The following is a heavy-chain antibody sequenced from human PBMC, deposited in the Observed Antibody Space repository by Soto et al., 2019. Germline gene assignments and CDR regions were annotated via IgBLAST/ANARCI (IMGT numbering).Heavy chain of an antibody. CDR1: GFTFSSYG. Sequence: QPGGSLRLSCAASGFTFSSYGMHWVRQAPGKXLEWVAVISYDGSNKYYADSVKGRFTISRDNSKNTLYLQMNSLRAEDTAVYYCAKDRGRPRRRLAPITYFDYWGQGTLVTVSS. V-gene: IGHV3-30*18. J-gene: IGHJ4*02. CDR3: AKDRGRPRRRLAPITYFDY. D-gene: IGHD3-9*01. CDR2: ISYDGSNK.